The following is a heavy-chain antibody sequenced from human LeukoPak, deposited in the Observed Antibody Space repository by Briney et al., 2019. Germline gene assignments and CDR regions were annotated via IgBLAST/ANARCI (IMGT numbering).Heavy chain of an antibody. Sequence: PSQTLSLTCTVSGGSISSGDYYWSWIRQPPGKGLEWIGYIYYSGSTYYNPSLKSRVTISVDTSKNQFSLKLSPVTAADTAVYYCARLPRHYGDYYFDYWGQGTLVTVSS. D-gene: IGHD4-17*01. CDR1: GGSISSGDYY. V-gene: IGHV4-30-4*01. J-gene: IGHJ4*02. CDR3: ARLPRHYGDYYFDY. CDR2: IYYSGST.